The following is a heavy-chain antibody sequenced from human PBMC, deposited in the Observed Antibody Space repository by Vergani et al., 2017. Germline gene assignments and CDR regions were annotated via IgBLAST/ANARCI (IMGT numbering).Heavy chain of an antibody. CDR2: IYYSGST. CDR3: ARGGYHLLFPDYYYYMDV. CDR1: GGSISSGNYY. Sequence: QVQLQESGPGLLKPSQTLSLTCTVSGGSISSGNYYWSWIRQHPGKGLEWIWYIYYSGSTYYNPSLKSRVTISVDTSKNQFSVKLSSLTAAYTAVYYCARGGYHLLFPDYYYYMDVWGKGP. D-gene: IGHD2-2*01. J-gene: IGHJ6*03. V-gene: IGHV4-31*03.